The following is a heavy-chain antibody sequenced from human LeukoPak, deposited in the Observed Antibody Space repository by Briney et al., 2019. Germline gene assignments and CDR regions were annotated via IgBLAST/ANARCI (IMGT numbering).Heavy chain of an antibody. Sequence: GRSLRLSCAASGFTFSSYAMHWVRQAPGKGLEWVAVISYDGSNRYYADSVKGRFTISRDNSKNTLYPQMNSLRPEDTAVYYCASLVRGVIIPDYWGQGTLVTVSS. D-gene: IGHD3-10*01. V-gene: IGHV3-30*04. J-gene: IGHJ4*02. CDR3: ASLVRGVIIPDY. CDR1: GFTFSSYA. CDR2: ISYDGSNR.